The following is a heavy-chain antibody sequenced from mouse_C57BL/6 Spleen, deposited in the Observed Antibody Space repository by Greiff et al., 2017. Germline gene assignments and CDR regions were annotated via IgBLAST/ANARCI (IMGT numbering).Heavy chain of an antibody. J-gene: IGHJ2*01. CDR1: GYTFTSYG. V-gene: IGHV1-81*01. Sequence: QVQLKQSGAELARPGASVKLSCKASGYTFTSYGISWVKQRTGQGLEWIGEIYPRSGNTYYNEKFKGKATLTAEKSSSTAYMQLSSLTSEDSAVYFCARWDSNYVFDYWGQGTTLTVSS. D-gene: IGHD2-5*01. CDR3: ARWDSNYVFDY. CDR2: IYPRSGNT.